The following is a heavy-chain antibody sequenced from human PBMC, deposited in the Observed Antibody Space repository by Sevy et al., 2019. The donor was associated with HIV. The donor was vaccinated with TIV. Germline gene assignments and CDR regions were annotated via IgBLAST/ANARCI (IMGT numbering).Heavy chain of an antibody. J-gene: IGHJ4*02. Sequence: SETLSLTCTVSGGSISSSSYYWGWIRQPPGKGLEWIGSIYYSGSTYYNPSLKSRVTISVDTSKNLFSLKLSSVTAADTAVYYCVRQPNKKNYYDNTPRYYFDYWGQGTLVTVSS. CDR3: VRQPNKKNYYDNTPRYYFDY. V-gene: IGHV4-39*01. CDR2: IYYSGST. CDR1: GGSISSSSYY. D-gene: IGHD3-22*01.